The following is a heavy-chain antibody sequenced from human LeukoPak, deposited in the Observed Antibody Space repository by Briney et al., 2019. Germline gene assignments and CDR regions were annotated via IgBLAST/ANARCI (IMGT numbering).Heavy chain of an antibody. Sequence: RSSETLSLTCAVSGDSISRGTYSWSWIRQPPGKGLEWIAYLYYSGSTYYNPSLKSRVTISVDTSKNQFSLKLGSVTAADTAVYYCARGRYYYDSSHAFDIWGQGTMVTVSS. V-gene: IGHV4-30-4*07. CDR1: GDSISRGTYS. CDR2: LYYSGST. D-gene: IGHD3-22*01. J-gene: IGHJ3*02. CDR3: ARGRYYYDSSHAFDI.